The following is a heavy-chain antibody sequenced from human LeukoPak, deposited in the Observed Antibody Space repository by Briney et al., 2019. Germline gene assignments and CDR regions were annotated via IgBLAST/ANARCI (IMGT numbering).Heavy chain of an antibody. CDR2: FSSNGGST. J-gene: IGHJ6*03. D-gene: IGHD6-19*01. CDR3: ARLRVQQWLVRHYYMDV. CDR1: GFTFSSYA. Sequence: TGGSLRLSCAASGFTFSSYAMHWVRQAPGKGLEYVSAFSSNGGSTYYANSVKGRFTISRDNSKNTLYLQMGSLRAEDMAVYYCARLRVQQWLVRHYYMDVWGKGTTVTVSS. V-gene: IGHV3-64*01.